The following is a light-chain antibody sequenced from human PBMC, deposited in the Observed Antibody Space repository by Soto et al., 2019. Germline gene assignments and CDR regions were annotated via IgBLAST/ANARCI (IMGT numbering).Light chain of an antibody. V-gene: IGKV1-5*03. CDR1: QSINNL. CDR3: QQYYSYSP. J-gene: IGKJ4*02. Sequence: DIQMTQSPSTLSASVGDGVTITCRASQSINNLLAWYQQKPGKAPKLLIYKASSLESGVPSRFSGNGSGTEFTLTISSLQPDDFATYYCQQYYSYSPFGGGTKVEIK. CDR2: KAS.